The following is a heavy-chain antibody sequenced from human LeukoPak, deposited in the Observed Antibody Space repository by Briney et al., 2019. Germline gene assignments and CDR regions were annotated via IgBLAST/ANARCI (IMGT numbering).Heavy chain of an antibody. D-gene: IGHD3-3*01. CDR1: GGSISSGSYY. CDR3: ARAPGWGFWSGYPDY. CDR2: IYTSGST. V-gene: IGHV4-61*02. Sequence: SETLSLTCTVSGGSISSGSYYWSWIRQPAGKGLEWIGRIYTSGSTNYNPSLKSRVTISVDTSKNQFSLKLSSVTAADTAVYYCARAPGWGFWSGYPDYWGQGTLVTVSS. J-gene: IGHJ4*02.